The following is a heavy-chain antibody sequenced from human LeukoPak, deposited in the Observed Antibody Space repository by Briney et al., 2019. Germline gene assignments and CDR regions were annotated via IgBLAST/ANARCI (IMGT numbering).Heavy chain of an antibody. CDR1: GYTFTSYG. V-gene: IGHV1-18*01. Sequence: ASVKVSCKASGYTFTSYGISWVRQAPGQGLEWMGWISAYNGNTNYAQKLQGRVTMTTDTSTSTAYIELRSLRSDDTAVYYCARASRWGSAEGADYWRQGTLVTVSS. CDR3: ARASRWGSAEGADY. CDR2: ISAYNGNT. D-gene: IGHD7-27*01. J-gene: IGHJ4*02.